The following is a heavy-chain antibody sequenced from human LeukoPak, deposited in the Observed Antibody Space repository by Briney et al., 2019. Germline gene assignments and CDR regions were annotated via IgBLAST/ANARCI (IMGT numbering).Heavy chain of an antibody. D-gene: IGHD5-12*01. CDR3: ASIVATITGWFDP. CDR2: INHSGST. V-gene: IGHV4-34*01. Sequence: SETLSLTCAVYGGSFSGYYWSWIRQPPGKGLEWIGEINHSGSTNYNPSLKSRVTISVDTSKNQFSLKLSSVTAADTAVYYCASIVATITGWFDPWGQGTLVTVSS. J-gene: IGHJ5*02. CDR1: GGSFSGYY.